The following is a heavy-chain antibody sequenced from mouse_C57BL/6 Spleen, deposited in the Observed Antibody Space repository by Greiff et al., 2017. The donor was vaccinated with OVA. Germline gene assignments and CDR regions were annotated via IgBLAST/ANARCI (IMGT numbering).Heavy chain of an antibody. CDR3: ARRYYGSSYYFDY. V-gene: IGHV5-17*01. J-gene: IGHJ2*01. Sequence: DVMLVESGGGLVKPGGSLKLSCAASGFTFSDYGMHWVRQAPEKGLEWVAYISSGSSTIYYADTVKGRFTISRYNAKNTLFLQMTSLRSEDTAMYYCARRYYGSSYYFDYWGQGTTLTVSS. CDR1: GFTFSDYG. D-gene: IGHD1-1*01. CDR2: ISSGSSTI.